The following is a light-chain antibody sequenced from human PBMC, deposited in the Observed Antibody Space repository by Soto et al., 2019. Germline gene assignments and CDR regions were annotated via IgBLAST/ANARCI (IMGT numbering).Light chain of an antibody. CDR3: QQYNNWPPLT. J-gene: IGKJ4*01. CDR1: QSVSHN. CDR2: AAS. V-gene: IGKV3-15*01. Sequence: EIVMTQSPATLSETPGERATLSCRASQSVSHNLAWYQQKPGQAPRLLIYAASTRATGIPARFSGSGSGTEFTLTISSLQSEDFAVYYCQQYNNWPPLTFGGGTKVEIK.